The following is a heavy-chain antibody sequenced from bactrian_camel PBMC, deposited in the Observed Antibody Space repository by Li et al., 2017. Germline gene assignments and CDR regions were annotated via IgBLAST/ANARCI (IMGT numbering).Heavy chain of an antibody. J-gene: IGHJ4*01. D-gene: IGHD1*01. CDR1: GSTHWW. Sequence: HVQLVESGGGSVEAGGSLRLSCAVSGSTHWWMGWVRQTPGKGLEWVSSIYFDASNSYYQDSVKGRATISRDNAKFTVFLQMDSLASEDTAVYYCATEECASGAWCHRNYWGQGTQVTVS. V-gene: IGHV3-2*01. CDR2: IYFDASNS. CDR3: ATEECASGAWCHRNY.